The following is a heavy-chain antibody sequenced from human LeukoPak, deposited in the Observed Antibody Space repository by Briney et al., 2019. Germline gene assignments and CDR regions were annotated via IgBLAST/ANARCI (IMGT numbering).Heavy chain of an antibody. Sequence: PGGSLRLSCAASGFTFSSYGMHWVRQAPVKGLEWVAVIWYDGSNKYYADSVKGRFTISRDNSKNTLYLQMNSLRAEDTAVYYCARFSGYSSSWYDYWGQGTLVTVSS. CDR2: IWYDGSNK. V-gene: IGHV3-33*01. J-gene: IGHJ4*02. CDR3: ARFSGYSSSWYDY. CDR1: GFTFSSYG. D-gene: IGHD6-13*01.